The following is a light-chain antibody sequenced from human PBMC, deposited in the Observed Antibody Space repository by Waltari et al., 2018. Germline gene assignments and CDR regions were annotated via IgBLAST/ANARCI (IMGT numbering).Light chain of an antibody. CDR1: SSDVGGYTS. CDR2: EVS. V-gene: IGLV2-8*01. CDR3: SSHGGSNNFYV. J-gene: IGLJ1*01. Sequence: QSALTQPPSASGSPGQSVTISCPGTSSDVGGYTSVSLYQQHPGKAPKLMIYEVSERPSGVPVRFSGSKSGNTASLTVSGLQAEDEADYYCSSHGGSNNFYVFGSGTKVTVL.